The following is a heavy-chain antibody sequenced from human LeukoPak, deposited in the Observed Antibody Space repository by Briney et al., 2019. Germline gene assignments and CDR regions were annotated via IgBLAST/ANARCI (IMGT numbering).Heavy chain of an antibody. CDR2: ISSSSSYI. CDR1: GFTFSSYS. J-gene: IGHJ4*02. D-gene: IGHD6-19*01. Sequence: GGSLRLSCAASGFTFSSYSMNWVRQAPGKGLEWVSSISSSSSYIYYADSVKGRFTISRDNAKNSLYLQMNSLRAEDTAVYYCARVLSDSGGWYHFDYWGQGTLVTVSS. CDR3: ARVLSDSGGWYHFDY. V-gene: IGHV3-21*04.